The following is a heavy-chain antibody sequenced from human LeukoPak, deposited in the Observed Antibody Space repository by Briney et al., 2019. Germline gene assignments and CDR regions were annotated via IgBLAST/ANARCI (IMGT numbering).Heavy chain of an antibody. CDR1: GFTFSSYA. V-gene: IGHV3-30*02. CDR2: INHDGTNT. Sequence: PGGSLRLSCAASGFTFSSYAINWVRQAPGKGLDWVSLINHDGTNTFYADSVKGRFTISRDNSQNTLYLQMNSLRGEDTAVYYCTNFDYWGQGTLITVSS. CDR3: TNFDY. J-gene: IGHJ4*02.